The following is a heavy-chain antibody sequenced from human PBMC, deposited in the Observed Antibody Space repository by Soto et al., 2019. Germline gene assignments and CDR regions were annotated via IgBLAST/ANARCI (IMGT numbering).Heavy chain of an antibody. CDR1: GGTFSTYA. V-gene: IGHV1-69*12. J-gene: IGHJ4*02. CDR2: IIPMFGTA. Sequence: QVQLVQSGAEVKKPESSVKVSCKAPGGTFSTYAISWVRQAPGQGLEWMGGIIPMFGTANYAQRFQDRVTITADESTNTVYTELSSLRSEDTAVYFCASGIQLWLRRINNGYSSWGQGTLVTVSS. CDR3: ASGIQLWLRRINNGYSS. D-gene: IGHD5-18*01.